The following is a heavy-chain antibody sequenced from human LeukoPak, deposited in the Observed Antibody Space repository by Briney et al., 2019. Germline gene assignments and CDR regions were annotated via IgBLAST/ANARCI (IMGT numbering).Heavy chain of an antibody. Sequence: PGGSLRLSCAASGFTFSSYEMNWVRQAPGKGLEWVSYISSSGSTIYYADSVKGRFTISRDNAKNSLYLQMNSLRAEDTAVYYCARGGYSYGRYYYYGMDVCGQGTTVTVSS. D-gene: IGHD5-18*01. V-gene: IGHV3-48*03. CDR2: ISSSGSTI. J-gene: IGHJ6*02. CDR1: GFTFSSYE. CDR3: ARGGYSYGRYYYYGMDV.